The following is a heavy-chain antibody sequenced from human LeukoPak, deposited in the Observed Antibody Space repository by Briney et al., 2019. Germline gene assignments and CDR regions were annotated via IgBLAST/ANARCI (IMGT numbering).Heavy chain of an antibody. CDR1: GGSFSGYY. V-gene: IGHV4-34*01. Sequence: SETLSLTCAVYGGSFSGYYWNWIRQPLAKGLEWIGEITHSGSTNYNPSLESRVTISFDTSKNQFSLNLSSVTAADTAVYYCARGRSPQDWGQGTLVTVSS. J-gene: IGHJ4*02. CDR3: ARGRSPQD. CDR2: ITHSGST.